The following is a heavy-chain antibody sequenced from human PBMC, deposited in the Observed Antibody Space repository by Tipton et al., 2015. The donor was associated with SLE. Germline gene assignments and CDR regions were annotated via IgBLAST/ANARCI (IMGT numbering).Heavy chain of an antibody. CDR2: IKQDGSEK. V-gene: IGHV3-7*05. CDR3: ARAEGLYSSGYYSYAFDI. Sequence: SLRLSCAASGFTFSSYWMTWVRQAPGKGLEWVANIKQDGSEKYYVDSVKGRFTISRDNAKNSLYLQMNSLRAEDTAVYYCARAEGLYSSGYYSYAFDIWGQGTMVTVSS. J-gene: IGHJ3*02. D-gene: IGHD3-22*01. CDR1: GFTFSSYW.